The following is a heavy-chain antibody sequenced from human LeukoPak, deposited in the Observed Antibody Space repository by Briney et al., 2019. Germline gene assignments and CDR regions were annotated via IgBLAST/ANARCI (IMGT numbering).Heavy chain of an antibody. Sequence: GGSLRLSCAASGFTFSSYAMSWVRQAAGKGLEWVSHISGSGGSTYYADSVKGRFTISRDNSKNTLYLQINSLRAEDTAVYHCAKDLSYGMDVWGQGTTVTVSS. CDR2: ISGSGGST. V-gene: IGHV3-23*01. CDR3: AKDLSYGMDV. J-gene: IGHJ6*02. CDR1: GFTFSSYA.